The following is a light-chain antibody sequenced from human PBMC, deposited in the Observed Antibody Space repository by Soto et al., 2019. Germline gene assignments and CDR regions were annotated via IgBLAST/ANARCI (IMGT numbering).Light chain of an antibody. CDR2: RAS. Sequence: EMVMTQSPATQSVSPGERASLSCRASQSIGGNLAWYQQKPGQAPRLLIYRASTRATGVPARFSGSGSRTDFTLTVSSLQSEDFAIYYCQQYNNWPYTFGQGTKLEI. CDR3: QQYNNWPYT. V-gene: IGKV3-15*01. CDR1: QSIGGN. J-gene: IGKJ2*01.